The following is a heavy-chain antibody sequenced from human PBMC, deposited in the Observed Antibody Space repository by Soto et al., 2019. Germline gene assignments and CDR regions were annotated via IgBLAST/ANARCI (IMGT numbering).Heavy chain of an antibody. Sequence: QVQLVQSGAEVKEPGSSVKVSCKASGGGNLRDYRTTWVRRAPGQGLEWMGGIIHKLGSAYYAQNFQGIVTITADESTNTVYMELRSLRSDATAVYYCARGGDGCKVGAVSWGQGTPVTVSS. CDR3: ARGGDGCKVGAVS. CDR1: GGGNLRDYR. V-gene: IGHV1-69*01. CDR2: IIHKLGSA. D-gene: IGHD2-21*01. J-gene: IGHJ5*02.